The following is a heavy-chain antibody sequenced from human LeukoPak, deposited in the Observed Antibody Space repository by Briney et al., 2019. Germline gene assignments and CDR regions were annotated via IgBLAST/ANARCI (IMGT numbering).Heavy chain of an antibody. CDR1: GGSISSYY. D-gene: IGHD6-19*01. CDR2: ISYSGSN. J-gene: IGHJ5*02. V-gene: IGHV4-59*01. Sequence: KSSETLSLTCTVSGGSISSYYWSWIRQPPGKGLEWIGYISYSGSNNYNPSLKSRVAISVDTPKNQFSLKRSSVTAADTSVYYCARNKAVTFNWFDPWGQGTLVTVSS. CDR3: ARNKAVTFNWFDP.